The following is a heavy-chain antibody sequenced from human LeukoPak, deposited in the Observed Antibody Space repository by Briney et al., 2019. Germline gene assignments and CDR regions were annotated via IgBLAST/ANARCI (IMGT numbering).Heavy chain of an antibody. J-gene: IGHJ4*02. CDR3: ARWGLRRGRFDY. CDR2: ISSSGSTI. D-gene: IGHD5/OR15-5a*01. Sequence: GGSLRLSCAASGFTFSSYEMNWVRQAPGKGLEWVSYISSSGSTIYYADSVKGRFTISRDNAKNSLYLQMNSLRAEDTAVYYCARWGLRRGRFDYWGQGTLVTVSS. CDR1: GFTFSSYE. V-gene: IGHV3-48*03.